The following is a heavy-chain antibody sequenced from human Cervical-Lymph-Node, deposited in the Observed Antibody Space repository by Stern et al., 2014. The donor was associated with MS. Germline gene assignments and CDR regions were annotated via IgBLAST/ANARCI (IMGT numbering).Heavy chain of an antibody. D-gene: IGHD2-15*01. J-gene: IGHJ6*02. CDR1: GFTFSSFV. Sequence: VHLVESGGGVVQPGRSLRLSCAASGFTFSSFVMHWVRQAPGKGLEWMAEISYDGRNKYYAESVKGRFTISRDNSKNTLYLQMNSLRAEDTAVYYCARDLVEGSCSGGSCYGMDVWGQGTTVTVSS. CDR2: ISYDGRNK. CDR3: ARDLVEGSCSGGSCYGMDV. V-gene: IGHV3-30*04.